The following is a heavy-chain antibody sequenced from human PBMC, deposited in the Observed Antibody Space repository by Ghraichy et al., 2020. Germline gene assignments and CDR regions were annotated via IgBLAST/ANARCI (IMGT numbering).Heavy chain of an antibody. Sequence: GESLNISCAASGFTLSSYCMHWVRQDPGKGLVWVSRICDDEGRTGYADSVRGRFTISRDIAQNTLYLQMDGLRVEDTAVYYCARVGGVGVHDWYFDLWGRGTPVTVPS. CDR2: ICDDEGRT. V-gene: IGHV3-74*01. CDR1: GFTLSSYC. D-gene: IGHD3-16*01. J-gene: IGHJ2*01. CDR3: ARVGGVGVHDWYFDL.